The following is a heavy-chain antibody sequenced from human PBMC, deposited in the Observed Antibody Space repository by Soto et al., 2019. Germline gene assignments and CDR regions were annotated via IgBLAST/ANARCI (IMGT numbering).Heavy chain of an antibody. CDR2: INHSGST. CDR1: VGSFSCYY. J-gene: IGHJ5*02. CDR3: ASVAVAGWDWFDP. V-gene: IGHV4-34*01. Sequence: SETLSLTCAVYVGSFSCYYWSWIRQPPGKWLEWIGEINHSGSTNXXPSLKSRVXISVDTSKNQFXLKLSXFTSADTAVYYCASVAVAGWDWFDPWRQGTLVTVSS. D-gene: IGHD6-19*01.